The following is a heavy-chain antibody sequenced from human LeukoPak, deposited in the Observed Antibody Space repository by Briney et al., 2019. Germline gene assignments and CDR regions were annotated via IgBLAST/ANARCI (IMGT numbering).Heavy chain of an antibody. Sequence: GESLKISCKGSGYSFTSYWIGWVRQMPGKGLKWMGIIYPGDSDTRYSPSFQGQVTISADKSISTAYLQWSSLKASDTAMYYCARADCSSTSCYQDALDIWGQGTMVTVSS. V-gene: IGHV5-51*01. CDR1: GYSFTSYW. CDR2: IYPGDSDT. CDR3: ARADCSSTSCYQDALDI. J-gene: IGHJ3*02. D-gene: IGHD2-2*01.